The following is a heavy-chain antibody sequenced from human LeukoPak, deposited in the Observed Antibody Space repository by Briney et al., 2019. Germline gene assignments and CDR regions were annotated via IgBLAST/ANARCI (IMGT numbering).Heavy chain of an antibody. Sequence: GASVKVSCKASGGTFSSYAISWVRQAPGQGLEWMGRIIPILGIANYAQKFQGRVTITTDESTSTAYMELSRLQSDDTAVYYCARASYTGSWDSFDIWGQGTMVTVSS. J-gene: IGHJ3*02. CDR1: GGTFSSYA. CDR2: IIPILGIA. D-gene: IGHD1-26*01. CDR3: ARASYTGSWDSFDI. V-gene: IGHV1-69*04.